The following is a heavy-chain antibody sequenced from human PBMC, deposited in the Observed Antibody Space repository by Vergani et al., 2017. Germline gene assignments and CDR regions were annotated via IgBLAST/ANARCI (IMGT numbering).Heavy chain of an antibody. CDR2: ISSSGSTI. CDR1: GFTFSSYE. D-gene: IGHD6-19*01. Sequence: EVQLVESGGGLVQPGGSLRLSCAASGFTFSSYEMNWVRQAPGKGLEWVSYISSSGSTIYYADSVKGRFTISRDNAKNSLYLQMNSLRAEDTAVYYCARDDPYSSGWAYYFDYWGQGTLVTVSS. V-gene: IGHV3-48*03. J-gene: IGHJ4*02. CDR3: ARDDPYSSGWAYYFDY.